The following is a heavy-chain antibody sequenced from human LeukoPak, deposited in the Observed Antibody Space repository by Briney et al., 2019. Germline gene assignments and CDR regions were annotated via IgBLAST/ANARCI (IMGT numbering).Heavy chain of an antibody. CDR3: ARGQSGTPHYYYGMDV. CDR2: LSGRSNSV. D-gene: IGHD3-10*01. Sequence: SGGSLRLSCAASGFTFTTYGMNWLRQAPGKGLEWVSYLSGRSNSVYYAESVKGRFTVSRDNSKNTLSLQMNSLRAEDTAVYYCARGQSGTPHYYYGMDVWGQGTTVTVSS. V-gene: IGHV3-48*01. CDR1: GFTFTTYG. J-gene: IGHJ6*02.